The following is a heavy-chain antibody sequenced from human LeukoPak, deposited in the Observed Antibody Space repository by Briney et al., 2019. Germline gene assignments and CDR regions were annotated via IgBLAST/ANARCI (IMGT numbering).Heavy chain of an antibody. CDR2: IIPIFGTA. V-gene: IGHV1-69*13. J-gene: IGHJ4*02. CDR1: GGTFSSYA. CDR3: ARPLTTNALDY. Sequence: GASVKVSCKASGGTFSSYAISWVRQAPGQGLEWMGGIIPIFGTANYAQKFQGRVTITADESTSTAYMELSGLRSEDTAVYYCARPLTTNALDYWGQGTLVTVSS. D-gene: IGHD1-1*01.